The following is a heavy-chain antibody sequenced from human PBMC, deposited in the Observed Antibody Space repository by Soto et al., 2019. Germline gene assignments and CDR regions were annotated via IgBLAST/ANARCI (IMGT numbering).Heavy chain of an antibody. CDR2: IYHSGST. V-gene: IGHV4-38-2*01. D-gene: IGHD5-18*01. Sequence: PSETRSLTCAVSGYSISSGYYWGWIRQPPGKGLEWIGSIYHSGSTYYNPSLKSRVTISVDTSKNQFSLKLSSVTAADTAVYYCARIEDTAMDYYYYYGMDVWGQGTTVTVSS. J-gene: IGHJ6*02. CDR1: GYSISSGYY. CDR3: ARIEDTAMDYYYYYGMDV.